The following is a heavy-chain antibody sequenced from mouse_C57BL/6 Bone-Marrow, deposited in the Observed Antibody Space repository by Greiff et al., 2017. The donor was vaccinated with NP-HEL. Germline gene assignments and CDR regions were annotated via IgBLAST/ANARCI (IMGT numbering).Heavy chain of an antibody. Sequence: EVQLVESGPGLVKPSQSLSLTCSVTGYSITSGYYWNWIRQFPGNKLEWMGYISYDGSNNYNPSLKNRISITRDTSKNQFFLKLNSVTTEDTATYYRASDGYYLFAYWGQGTLVTVSA. V-gene: IGHV3-6*01. CDR1: GYSITSGYY. J-gene: IGHJ3*01. CDR2: ISYDGSN. CDR3: ASDGYYLFAY. D-gene: IGHD2-3*01.